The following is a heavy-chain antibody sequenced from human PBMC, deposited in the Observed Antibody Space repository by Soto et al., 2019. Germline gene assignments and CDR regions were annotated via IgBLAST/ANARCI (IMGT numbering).Heavy chain of an antibody. V-gene: IGHV4-4*02. Sequence: SQTLCYPWAVSAGSLSSSNCWSWVRPLPGKGLEWIGEIYHSGSTNYNPSLKSRVTISVDKSKNQFSLKLSSVTAADTAVYYCARAIAVAGTFYYYYYGMDVWGQGTTVS. CDR2: IYHSGST. D-gene: IGHD6-19*01. CDR1: AGSLSSSNC. CDR3: ARAIAVAGTFYYYYYGMDV. J-gene: IGHJ6*02.